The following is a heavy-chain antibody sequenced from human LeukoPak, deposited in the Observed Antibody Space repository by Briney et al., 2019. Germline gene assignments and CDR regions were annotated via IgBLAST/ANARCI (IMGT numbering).Heavy chain of an antibody. D-gene: IGHD4-11*01. V-gene: IGHV3-23*01. CDR2: ISASGATT. CDR3: ARSINYSNYLLDS. J-gene: IGHJ4*02. CDR1: GFNFRDYD. Sequence: GGSLRLSCAASGFNFRDYDITWVRQAPGKGLEWVASISASGATTNYADSVRGRFTIFIDNFNKVTYLRMNSLSAEDTAVYYCARSINYSNYLLDSWGQGTRVTVSS.